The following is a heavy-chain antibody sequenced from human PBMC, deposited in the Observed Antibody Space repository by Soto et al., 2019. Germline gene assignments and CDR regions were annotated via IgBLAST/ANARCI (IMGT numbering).Heavy chain of an antibody. CDR2: INPSSGTT. CDR3: AREGKGGTAMVIGQRQWLANLGSWFAH. CDR1: GYTFTSHY. D-gene: IGHD5-18*01. V-gene: IGHV1-46*01. Sequence: RPPVKVSCKASGYTFTSHYLHWVRQAPGQGLEWMGIINPSSGTTTYAQKFQGRVALTRDTSTNTVYMELSSLRSEDTAVYYCAREGKGGTAMVIGQRQWLANLGSWFAHWGQGTLVTVSS. J-gene: IGHJ5*02.